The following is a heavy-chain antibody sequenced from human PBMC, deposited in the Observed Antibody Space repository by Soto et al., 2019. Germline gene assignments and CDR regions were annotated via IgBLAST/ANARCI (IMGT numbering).Heavy chain of an antibody. CDR2: IYPGDSDT. J-gene: IGHJ6*03. Sequence: GESLKISCKGSGYSFTSYWIGWVRQMPGKGLEWMGIIYPGDSDTRYSPSFQGQVTISADKSISTAYLQWSSLRASDTAMYYCARGYNWNNYYYYYMDVWGKGTTVTVSS. V-gene: IGHV5-51*01. CDR1: GYSFTSYW. CDR3: ARGYNWNNYYYYYMDV. D-gene: IGHD1-20*01.